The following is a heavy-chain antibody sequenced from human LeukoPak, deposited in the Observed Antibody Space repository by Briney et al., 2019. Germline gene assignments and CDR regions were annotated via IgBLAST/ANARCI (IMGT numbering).Heavy chain of an antibody. Sequence: GGSLRLSCAASGFTFISYGMNWVRQAPGKGLEWVSYISGAGSTINFADSVKGRFTISRDNAKNSLSLHMNSLRAEDTAVYYCARSSYDSRGYYYFDYWGQGTLVTVSS. CDR1: GFTFISYG. CDR3: ARSSYDSRGYYYFDY. CDR2: ISGAGSTI. D-gene: IGHD3-22*01. V-gene: IGHV3-48*03. J-gene: IGHJ4*02.